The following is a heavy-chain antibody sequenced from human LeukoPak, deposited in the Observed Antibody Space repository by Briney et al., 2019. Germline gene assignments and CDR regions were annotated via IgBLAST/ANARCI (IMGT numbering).Heavy chain of an antibody. CDR3: VKDRWEWLVNGGYFDY. D-gene: IGHD6-19*01. CDR2: RGYDGSHK. Sequence: PGGSLRLSCEASGFTFSNYGMHWVRQAPGKGLEWVAFRGYDGSHKYYADSVKGRFTISRDNSKNTLYLQMNSLRAEDTAVYYCVKDRWEWLVNGGYFDYWGQGTLVSVSS. J-gene: IGHJ4*02. CDR1: GFTFSNYG. V-gene: IGHV3-30*02.